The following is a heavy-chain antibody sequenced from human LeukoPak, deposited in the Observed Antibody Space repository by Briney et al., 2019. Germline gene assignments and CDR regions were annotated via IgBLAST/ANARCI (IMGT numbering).Heavy chain of an antibody. D-gene: IGHD3-10*01. CDR3: ARVSGSMVRGVNGFYYYYYMDV. Sequence: GGSLRLSCAAAGFNFNSHWMNWVRQAPGKGLEWVANIKYDGSEIYYVDSVKGRFTISRDSANHSLYLQMNSLRAEDTAVYYCARVSGSMVRGVNGFYYYYYMDVWGTGTTVTVS. CDR1: GFNFNSHW. J-gene: IGHJ6*03. CDR2: IKYDGSEI. V-gene: IGHV3-7*01.